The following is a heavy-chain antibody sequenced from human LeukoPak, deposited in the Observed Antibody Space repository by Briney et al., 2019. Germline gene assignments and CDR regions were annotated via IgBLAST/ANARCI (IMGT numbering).Heavy chain of an antibody. D-gene: IGHD3-22*01. CDR2: IYSGGST. Sequence: GGSLRLSCAASGFTVSSNYMSWVRQAPGKGLEWVSVIYSGGSTYYADSVKGRFTISRDNSKNTLYLQMNSLRAEDTAVYYCARGHDRSGYYHETYDYWGQGTLVTVSS. J-gene: IGHJ4*02. CDR3: ARGHDRSGYYHETYDY. CDR1: GFTVSSNY. V-gene: IGHV3-53*01.